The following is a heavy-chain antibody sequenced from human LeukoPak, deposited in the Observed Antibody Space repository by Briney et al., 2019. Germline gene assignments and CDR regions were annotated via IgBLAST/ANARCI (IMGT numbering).Heavy chain of an antibody. J-gene: IGHJ1*01. Sequence: GASVKVSCKASGGTFSSYAISWVRQAPGQGLEWMGRIIPIFGTANYAQKFQGRVTITTDESTSTPYMELSSLRSEDTAVYYCARVGDSSGYYYSFDFQHWGQGTLVTVSS. CDR3: ARVGDSSGYYYSFDFQH. V-gene: IGHV1-69*05. CDR1: GGTFSSYA. CDR2: IIPIFGTA. D-gene: IGHD3-22*01.